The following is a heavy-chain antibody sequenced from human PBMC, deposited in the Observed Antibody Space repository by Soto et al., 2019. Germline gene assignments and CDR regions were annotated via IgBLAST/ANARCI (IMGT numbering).Heavy chain of an antibody. Sequence: QVQLQESGPGLVKPSGTLSLTCAVSSGSISTDYWWSWVRQLPGKGLEWIGEVHRSGTTNYIQSLKSRVTMSVDKSGNQVSLELTSVAAADTAVYYCARGVSFRWVSWGQGTLVTVSS. CDR1: SGSISTDYW. D-gene: IGHD2-8*01. CDR2: VHRSGTT. J-gene: IGHJ5*02. V-gene: IGHV4-4*02. CDR3: ARGVSFRWVS.